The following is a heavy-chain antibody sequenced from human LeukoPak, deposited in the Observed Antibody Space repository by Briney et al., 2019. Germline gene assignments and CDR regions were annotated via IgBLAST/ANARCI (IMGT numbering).Heavy chain of an antibody. D-gene: IGHD3-16*01. CDR1: GGSISSYY. Sequence: SETLSLTCTVSGGSISSYYWSWIRQPPGKGLEWIGYIYYSGSTNYNPSLKSRVTISVDTSKDQFSLKLSPVTAADTAVYYCARVSAFYYYGMDVWGQGTTVTVSS. V-gene: IGHV4-59*08. J-gene: IGHJ6*02. CDR2: IYYSGST. CDR3: ARVSAFYYYGMDV.